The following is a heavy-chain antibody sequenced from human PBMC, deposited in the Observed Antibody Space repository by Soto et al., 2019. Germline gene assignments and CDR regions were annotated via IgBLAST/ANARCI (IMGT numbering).Heavy chain of an antibody. J-gene: IGHJ5*02. V-gene: IGHV3-21*01. D-gene: IGHD2-15*01. CDR3: ARDFSLPFKDSPINWFDP. Sequence: PGGSLRLSCAASGFTFSSYSMNWVRQAPGKGLEWVSSISSSSSYIYYADSVKGRFTISRDNAKNSLYLQMNSLRAEDTAVYYCARDFSLPFKDSPINWFDPWGQGTLVTVSS. CDR1: GFTFSSYS. CDR2: ISSSSSYI.